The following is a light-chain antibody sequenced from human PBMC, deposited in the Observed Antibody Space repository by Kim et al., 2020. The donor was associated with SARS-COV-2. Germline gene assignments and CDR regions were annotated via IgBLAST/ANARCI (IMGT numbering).Light chain of an antibody. CDR3: QQYYLWPRT. CDR1: QRINNN. Sequence: VSPREGVTLSCRASQRINNNLAWYHQKPGQAPRLVIYGASTRATGIPARFSGSGSGTEFTLTISSLQPEDSAVYYCQQYYLWPRTFGVGTKVDIK. V-gene: IGKV3-15*01. CDR2: GAS. J-gene: IGKJ4*02.